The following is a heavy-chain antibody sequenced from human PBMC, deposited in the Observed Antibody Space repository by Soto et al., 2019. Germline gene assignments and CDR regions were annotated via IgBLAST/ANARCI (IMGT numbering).Heavy chain of an antibody. V-gene: IGHV4-38-2*02. CDR1: GYSISSGYC. Sequence: PWETLSLTCDVSGYSISSGYCRRWIRQTPGKALEWIGTIYYSGSTYYNPSLKSRVTISVDTSKNQFFLKLSSVTAADTAVYFCARDHTSSAYHSDTTGYAYWGQGTLVTVSS. D-gene: IGHD3-22*01. J-gene: IGHJ4*02. CDR2: IYYSGST. CDR3: ARDHTSSAYHSDTTGYAY.